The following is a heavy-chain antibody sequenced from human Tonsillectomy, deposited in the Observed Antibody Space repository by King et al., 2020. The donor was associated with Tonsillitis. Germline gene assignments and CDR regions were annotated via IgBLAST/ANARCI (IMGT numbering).Heavy chain of an antibody. Sequence: VQLVESGAEVKKPGSSVKVSCKASGGTFSSYAISWVRQAPGQGLEWMGRIIPILGIANYAQKFQGRVTITPDKSTSTAYMELSSLRSEDTAVYYCARGSTTGTTPFDYWGQGTLVTVSS. D-gene: IGHD1-1*01. V-gene: IGHV1-69*09. J-gene: IGHJ4*02. CDR3: ARGSTTGTTPFDY. CDR2: IIPILGIA. CDR1: GGTFSSYA.